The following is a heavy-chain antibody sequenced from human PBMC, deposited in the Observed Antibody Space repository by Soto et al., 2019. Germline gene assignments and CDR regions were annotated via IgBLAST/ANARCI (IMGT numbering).Heavy chain of an antibody. CDR3: ARGGYFYYGMDV. J-gene: IGHJ6*02. CDR1: GGSFSGYY. Sequence: PSETLSLTCAVYGGSFSGYYWSWIRQPPGKGLEWIGEINHSGSTNYNPSLKSRVTISVDTSNNQFSLKLSSVTAADTAVYYCARGGYFYYGMDVCGPGPTVTVS. V-gene: IGHV4-34*01. CDR2: INHSGST.